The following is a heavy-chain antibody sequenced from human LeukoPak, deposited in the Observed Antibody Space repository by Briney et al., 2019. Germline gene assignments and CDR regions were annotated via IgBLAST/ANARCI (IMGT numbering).Heavy chain of an antibody. Sequence: PSETLSLTCAVSGGSISSYYWSWIRQPAGKGLEWIGRIYTSGSTNYNPSLKSRVTMSVDTSKNQFSLKLSSVTAADTAVYYCARRSSPNYGDYGYYFDYWGQGTLVTVSS. CDR1: GGSISSYY. D-gene: IGHD4-17*01. CDR3: ARRSSPNYGDYGYYFDY. J-gene: IGHJ4*02. CDR2: IYTSGST. V-gene: IGHV4-4*07.